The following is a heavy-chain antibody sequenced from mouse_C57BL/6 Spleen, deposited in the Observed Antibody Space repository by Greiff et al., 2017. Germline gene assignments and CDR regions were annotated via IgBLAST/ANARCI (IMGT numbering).Heavy chain of an antibody. CDR3: AMPPSYSAGGYFDY. CDR2: INPNYGTT. CDR1: GYSFTDYN. V-gene: IGHV1-39*01. J-gene: IGHJ2*01. D-gene: IGHD1-1*01. Sequence: EVKLMESGPELVKPGASVTISCKASGYSFTDYNMNWVKQSNGKSLEWIGVINPNYGTTSYNQKFKGKATLTVDQSSSTAYMQLNSLTSEDSAVYYCAMPPSYSAGGYFDYWGQGTTLTVSS.